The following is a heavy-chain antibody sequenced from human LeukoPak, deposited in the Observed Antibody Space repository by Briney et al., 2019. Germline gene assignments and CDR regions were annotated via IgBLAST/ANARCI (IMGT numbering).Heavy chain of an antibody. Sequence: GGSLRLSCAASGFTFSDYYMSWIRQAPGKGLEWVSYISSSSSTYTKYAESVKGRFTISRDNAKNSLYLQMNSLRAEDTAVYYCARGGSSWTLDSWGQGALVTVSA. CDR2: ISSSSSTYT. J-gene: IGHJ4*02. V-gene: IGHV3-11*05. CDR3: ARGGSSWTLDS. CDR1: GFTFSDYY. D-gene: IGHD6-13*01.